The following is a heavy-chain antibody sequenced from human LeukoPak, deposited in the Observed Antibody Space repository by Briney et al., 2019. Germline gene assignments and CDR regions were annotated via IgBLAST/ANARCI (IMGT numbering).Heavy chain of an antibody. J-gene: IGHJ3*02. V-gene: IGHV3-7*01. D-gene: IGHD6-19*01. CDR3: VRDQGKAVAGTSSAFDI. CDR1: GFSFSSYW. CDR2: IKQDGSEK. Sequence: GGTLRLYCAASGFSFSSYWMSWVRQAPGKGLEWVANIKQDGSEKDYVDSVKGRFTISRYNAKNSLYLQMNSLRAEDTAVYYCVRDQGKAVAGTSSAFDIWGQGTMVTVSS.